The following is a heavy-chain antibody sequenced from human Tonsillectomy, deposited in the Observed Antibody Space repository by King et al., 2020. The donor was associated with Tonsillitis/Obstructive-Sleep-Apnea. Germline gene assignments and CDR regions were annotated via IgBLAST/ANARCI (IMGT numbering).Heavy chain of an antibody. CDR2: LSYDGSNK. Sequence: VQLVESGGGVVQPGRSLRLSCAPSGFTFSTYAMHWVRQAPGKGLEWVALLSYDGSNKYYVDSVKGRFTISRDNSKSTLYLQMNSLRPEDTAVYYCARSSGGWVSARLFFDYWGQGTLVTVSS. V-gene: IGHV3-30*04. CDR1: GFTFSTYA. J-gene: IGHJ4*02. D-gene: IGHD6-6*01. CDR3: ARSSGGWVSARLFFDY.